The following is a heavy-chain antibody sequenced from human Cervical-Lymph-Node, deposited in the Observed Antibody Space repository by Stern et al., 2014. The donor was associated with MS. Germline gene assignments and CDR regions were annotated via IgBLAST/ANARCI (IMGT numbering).Heavy chain of an antibody. CDR3: ARGRGIALRPDY. D-gene: IGHD6-13*01. CDR2: IYPGNSEP. J-gene: IGHJ4*02. CDR1: GYSLTNTW. V-gene: IGHV5-51*03. Sequence: VQLVQSGAELKKPGESLRISCKGSGYSLTNTWIGWVRQMPGKGLEWMGLIYPGNSEPSYSPSFQGQVTISADKSINTAYLQWSSLKASDTAMYYCARGRGIALRPDYWGQGTLVTVSS.